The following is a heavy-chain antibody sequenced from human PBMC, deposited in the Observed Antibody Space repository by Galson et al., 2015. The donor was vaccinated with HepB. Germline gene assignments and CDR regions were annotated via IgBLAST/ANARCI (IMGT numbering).Heavy chain of an antibody. D-gene: IGHD6-13*01. V-gene: IGHV2-70*11. Sequence: PALVKPTQTLTLTCTFSGFSLSTSGMWVSWIRQHPGKALEWLARIDWDDDKYYSTSLKTRLTISKDTSKNQVVLTMTNMDPVDTATYYCAREYSSSWYTNWFDPWGQGTLVTVSS. CDR3: AREYSSSWYTNWFDP. CDR1: GFSLSTSGMW. CDR2: IDWDDDK. J-gene: IGHJ5*02.